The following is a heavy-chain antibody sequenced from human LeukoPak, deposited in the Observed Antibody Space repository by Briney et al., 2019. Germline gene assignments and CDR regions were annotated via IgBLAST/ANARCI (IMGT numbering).Heavy chain of an antibody. V-gene: IGHV4-34*01. CDR2: INHSGST. J-gene: IGHJ4*02. CDR1: GGSLSGYY. Sequence: SETLSLTCAVYGGSLSGYYWSWIRQPPGKGLEWIGEINHSGSTNYNPSLKSRVTISVDTSKNQFSLKLSSVTAADTAVYYCASNYYDSSGFGTFDYWGQGTLVTVSS. CDR3: ASNYYDSSGFGTFDY. D-gene: IGHD3-22*01.